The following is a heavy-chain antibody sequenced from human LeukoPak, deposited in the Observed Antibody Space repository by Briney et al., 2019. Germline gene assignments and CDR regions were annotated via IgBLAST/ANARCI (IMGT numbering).Heavy chain of an antibody. CDR3: ARGAAAGWFDP. CDR2: INPNSGGT. V-gene: IGHV1-2*02. D-gene: IGHD6-13*01. CDR1: GYTFTGYY. Sequence: GASVKDSCKASGYTFTGYYMRWVRQAPGQGLEWMGWINPNSGGTNYAQKFQGRVTMTGDTSMSTAYMELSRLRSDDTAVYYCARGAAAGWFDPWGQGTLVPVSS. J-gene: IGHJ5*02.